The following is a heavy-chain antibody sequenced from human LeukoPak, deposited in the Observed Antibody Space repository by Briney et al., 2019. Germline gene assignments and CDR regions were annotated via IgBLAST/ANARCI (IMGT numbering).Heavy chain of an antibody. CDR1: GFTFSSYS. V-gene: IGHV3-30*02. CDR3: AKGLTIYHYFDY. CDR2: IRYDGSNK. Sequence: PGGSLRLSCAASGFTFSSYSMNWVRQAPGKGLEWVAFIRYDGSNKYYADSVKGRFTISRDNSKNTLYLQMNSLRAEDTAVYYCAKGLTIYHYFDYWGQGTLVTVSS. J-gene: IGHJ4*02. D-gene: IGHD3-9*01.